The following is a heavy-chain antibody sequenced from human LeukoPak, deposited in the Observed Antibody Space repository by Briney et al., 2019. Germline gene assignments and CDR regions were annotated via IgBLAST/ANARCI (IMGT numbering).Heavy chain of an antibody. CDR1: GGSVSSGNFY. V-gene: IGHV4-61*01. CDR3: ARLRLDIVVVPAAIHYYYYYGMDV. Sequence: NPSETLSLTCTVSGGSVSSGNFYWSWIRQPPGKGLEWIGYIYYSGSTNYNPSLKSRVTISLDTSKNQFSLKLSSVTAADTAVYYCARLRLDIVVVPAAIHYYYYYGMDVWGQGTTVTVSS. CDR2: IYYSGST. J-gene: IGHJ6*02. D-gene: IGHD2-2*03.